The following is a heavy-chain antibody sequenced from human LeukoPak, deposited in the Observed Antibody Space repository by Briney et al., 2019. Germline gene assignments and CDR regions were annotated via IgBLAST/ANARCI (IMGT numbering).Heavy chain of an antibody. CDR1: NYSISSGYY. V-gene: IGHV4-38-2*01. CDR3: AILRGLSYDSGGYSDY. J-gene: IGHJ4*02. D-gene: IGHD3-22*01. CDR2: IHHSGST. Sequence: SETLSLTCAVSNYSISSGYYWGWIRQPPGKGLEWIGGIHHSGSTNYKQSLRSRVTISIDTSKNQFSLRLSSVTAADTAVYFGAILRGLSYDSGGYSDYWGQGTLVTVSS.